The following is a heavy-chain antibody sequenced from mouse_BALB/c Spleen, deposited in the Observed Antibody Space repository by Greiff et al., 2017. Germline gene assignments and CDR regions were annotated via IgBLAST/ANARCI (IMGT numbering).Heavy chain of an antibody. CDR3: AREIYYDYLYAMDY. V-gene: IGHV5-6-3*01. Sequence: EVQGVESGGGLVKPGGSLKLSCAASGFAFSSYGMSWVRQTPDKRLELVATINSNGGSTYYPDSVKGRFTISRDNAKNTLYLQMSSLKSEDTAMYYCAREIYYDYLYAMDYWGQGTSVTVSS. CDR2: INSNGGST. CDR1: GFAFSSYG. J-gene: IGHJ4*01. D-gene: IGHD2-4*01.